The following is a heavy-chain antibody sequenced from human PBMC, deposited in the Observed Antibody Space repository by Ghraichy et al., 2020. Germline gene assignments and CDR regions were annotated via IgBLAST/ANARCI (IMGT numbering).Heavy chain of an antibody. CDR2: VHYREST. Sequence: SETLSLTCTVSGGSISSYYWSWIRQPPGKGLEWIGLVHYRESTNDNPSVNGRVTISADKSKNQFSLRLTSVTPADTAVYYCARGTWWLPDAWCQGALVTFSS. D-gene: IGHD5-12*01. CDR3: ARGTWWLPDA. V-gene: IGHV4-59*01. J-gene: IGHJ4*02. CDR1: GGSISSYY.